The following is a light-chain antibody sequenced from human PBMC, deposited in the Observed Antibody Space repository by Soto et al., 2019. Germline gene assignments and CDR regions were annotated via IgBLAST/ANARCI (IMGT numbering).Light chain of an antibody. CDR1: SGSVSTANN. V-gene: IGLV8-61*01. J-gene: IGLJ1*01. CDR3: ALFMGNGISV. CDR2: STS. Sequence: QTVVTQEASFSVSPGGPVTLTCCLISGSVSTANNPNWYQQTPGQAPRTLIYSTSTRSSGVPDRFSGSILGNKAALTITGAQADDESDYYCALFMGNGISVFGTGTKLTVL.